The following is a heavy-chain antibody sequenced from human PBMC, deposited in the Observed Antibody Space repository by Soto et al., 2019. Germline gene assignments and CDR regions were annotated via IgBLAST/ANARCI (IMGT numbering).Heavy chain of an antibody. V-gene: IGHV3-48*01. D-gene: IGHD3-10*01. Sequence: GGSLRLSCAASGFTFGSYSMNWVRQAPGQGLQWVSYISSSSSTIYYADSVKGRFTISRDNAKNSLYLQMNSLRVEDTAVYYCARDRGSSGSYYTFDYWGQGTLVTVSS. CDR1: GFTFGSYS. CDR3: ARDRGSSGSYYTFDY. CDR2: ISSSSSTI. J-gene: IGHJ4*02.